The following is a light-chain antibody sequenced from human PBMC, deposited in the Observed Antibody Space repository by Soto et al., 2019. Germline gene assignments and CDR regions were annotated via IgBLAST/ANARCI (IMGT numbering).Light chain of an antibody. Sequence: QSVLTQPPSVSGAPGQSITISCTGSSSNIGAGYDVHWYQQVPGTAPKLLIYGNNNRASGVPDRFSVSKSGTSASLAISGFQAEDEADYYCQSYDNSLPYVFGTGTKLTVL. J-gene: IGLJ1*01. CDR1: SSNIGAGYD. CDR2: GNN. CDR3: QSYDNSLPYV. V-gene: IGLV1-40*01.